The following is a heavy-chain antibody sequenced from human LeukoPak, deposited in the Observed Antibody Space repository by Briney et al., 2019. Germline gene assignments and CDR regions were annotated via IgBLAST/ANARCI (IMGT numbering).Heavy chain of an antibody. D-gene: IGHD3-10*01. J-gene: IGHJ5*02. CDR3: ARDPYGYGSGSA. V-gene: IGHV3-33*01. Sequence: SGGSLRLSCAASGFTFSSYGMHWVRQAPGKGLEWVAAIWYDGSNKYYADSVKGRFTISRDNSKNTLYLQMNSLRAEDTAVYYCARDPYGYGSGSAWGQGTLVTVSS. CDR1: GFTFSSYG. CDR2: IWYDGSNK.